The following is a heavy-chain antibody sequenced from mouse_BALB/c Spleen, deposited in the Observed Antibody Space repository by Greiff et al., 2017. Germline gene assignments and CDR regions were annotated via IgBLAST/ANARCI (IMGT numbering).Heavy chain of an antibody. J-gene: IGHJ4*01. D-gene: IGHD1-3*01. CDR1: GFAFSSYD. CDR2: ISSGGGST. Sequence: EVMLVESGGGLVKPGGSLKLSCAASGFAFSSYDMSWVRQTPEKRLEWVAYISSGGGSTYYPDTVKGRFTISRDNAKNTLYLQMSSLKSEDTAMYYCGRRGKSGLYAMDYWGQGTSVTVSS. CDR3: GRRGKSGLYAMDY. V-gene: IGHV5-12-1*01.